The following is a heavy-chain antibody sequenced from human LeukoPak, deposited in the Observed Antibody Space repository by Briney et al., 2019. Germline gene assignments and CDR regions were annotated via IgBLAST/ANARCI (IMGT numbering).Heavy chain of an antibody. J-gene: IGHJ4*02. V-gene: IGHV4-30-4*01. CDR3: ATMYYYDSSGYNY. D-gene: IGHD3-22*01. CDR1: DGSISSGDYY. CDR2: IYYSGST. Sequence: SETLSLTCTVSDGSISSGDYYWSWIRQPPGKGLEWIGYIYYSGSTYYNPSLKSRVTISVDTSKNQFSLKLSSVTAADTAVYYCATMYYYDSSGYNYWGQGTLVTVSS.